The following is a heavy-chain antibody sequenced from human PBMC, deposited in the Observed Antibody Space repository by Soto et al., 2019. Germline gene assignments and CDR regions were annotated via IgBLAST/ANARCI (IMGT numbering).Heavy chain of an antibody. J-gene: IGHJ5*02. CDR2: IYATGDT. V-gene: IGHV4-4*07. Sequence: QVVLHESGPGVLKPSDTLSLTCNVSGASLSRYYWSWIRQPPGKVLEWIGRIYATGDTDYNPSLKSRISMSVDMAKKQFSLALRSVTDADTAIYYCVRDGTKNLRDRFEPWGRGILVTVAS. D-gene: IGHD1-26*01. CDR3: VRDGTKNLRDRFEP. CDR1: GASLSRYY.